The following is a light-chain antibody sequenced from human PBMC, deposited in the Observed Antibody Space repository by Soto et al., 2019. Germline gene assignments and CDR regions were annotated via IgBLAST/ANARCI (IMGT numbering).Light chain of an antibody. CDR3: AAWDDSLDGRV. CDR2: SND. Sequence: QSVLTQPPSASGTPGQRVTISCSGSSSNIASNTVNWYQQLPGTAPKLLIYSNDQRPSGVPDRFSGSKSGTSASLAISGLQSEDEADYYCAAWDDSLDGRVFGGGTKLTVL. J-gene: IGLJ2*01. V-gene: IGLV1-44*01. CDR1: SSNIASNT.